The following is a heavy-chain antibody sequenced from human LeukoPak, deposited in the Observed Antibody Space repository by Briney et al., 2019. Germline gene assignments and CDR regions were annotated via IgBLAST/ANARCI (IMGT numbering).Heavy chain of an antibody. V-gene: IGHV3-74*01. D-gene: IGHD4-11*01. Sequence: GGSLRLSCVASGFTLSSNWMHWVRQAPGKGLVWLSRINGVGSSTPYADSVKGRFTISRDNSKNTLYLQMNSLRAEDTAVYYCARDPWYSNYLNYCYYYMDVWGKGTTVTVSS. CDR2: INGVGSST. J-gene: IGHJ6*03. CDR1: GFTLSSNW. CDR3: ARDPWYSNYLNYCYYYMDV.